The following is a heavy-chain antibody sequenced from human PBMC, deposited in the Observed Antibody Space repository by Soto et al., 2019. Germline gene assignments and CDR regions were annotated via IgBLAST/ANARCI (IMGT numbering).Heavy chain of an antibody. D-gene: IGHD3-22*01. CDR1: GFAFSNAW. CDR3: TTDSYTSVIVVRFDY. Sequence: GGSVRLSCAAYGFAFSNAWINWVRQAPGKGLEWVGRIKSKGHGGTTDFAAPVRGRFAISRDDSRNLVYMQMNSLNTEDTAVYYCTTDSYTSVIVVRFDYWGHGTLVTVSS. CDR2: IKSKGHGGTT. V-gene: IGHV3-15*07. J-gene: IGHJ4*01.